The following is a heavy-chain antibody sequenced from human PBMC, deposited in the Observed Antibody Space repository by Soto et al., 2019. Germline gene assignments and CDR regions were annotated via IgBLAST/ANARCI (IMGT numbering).Heavy chain of an antibody. V-gene: IGHV5-10-1*01. D-gene: IGHD3-22*01. CDR2: SDPSDSQT. J-gene: IGHJ4*02. Sequence: ESLKISCKGSGYSFAGYWSTWVRQKPGKGREWMGRSDPSDSQTYYSPSFLGHVTISVTKSITTVFLQWSSLRASDTAMYYCARQIYDSDTGPNFQYYFDSWGQGTPVTVSS. CDR3: ARQIYDSDTGPNFQYYFDS. CDR1: GYSFAGYW.